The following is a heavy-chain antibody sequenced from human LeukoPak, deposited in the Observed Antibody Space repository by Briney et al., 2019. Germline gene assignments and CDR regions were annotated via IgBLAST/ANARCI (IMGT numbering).Heavy chain of an antibody. D-gene: IGHD3-16*01. V-gene: IGHV1-18*01. CDR3: ARDHHPLIPFDI. J-gene: IGHJ3*02. CDR1: GYTFTSYG. Sequence: VASVKVSCKASGYTFTSYGVSWVRQAPGQGLEWMGWISPYNGNTHYAQNLQGRVTMTTDTSTSTAYMELRSLRSDDTAAYYCARDHHPLIPFDIWGQGTMVTVSS. CDR2: ISPYNGNT.